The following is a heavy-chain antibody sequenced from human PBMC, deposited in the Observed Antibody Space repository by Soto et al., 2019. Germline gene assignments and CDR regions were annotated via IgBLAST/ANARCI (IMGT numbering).Heavy chain of an antibody. Sequence: EVQLLESGGGLVQPGGSLRLSCAASGFTFSSYAMSWVRQAPGKGLEWVSAISGSGGSTNYGDSAKGRFTIPRDNSKNTLYLQMNSLRAEDTAVYYCAKETGGDSYRWYDSIDPYDYWGQGTLVTVSS. V-gene: IGHV3-23*01. CDR2: ISGSGGST. D-gene: IGHD3-22*01. J-gene: IGHJ4*02. CDR1: GFTFSSYA. CDR3: AKETGGDSYRWYDSIDPYDY.